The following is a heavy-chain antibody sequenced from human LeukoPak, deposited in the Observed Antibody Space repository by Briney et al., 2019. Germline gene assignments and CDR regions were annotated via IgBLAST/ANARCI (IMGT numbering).Heavy chain of an antibody. Sequence: ASVKVSCKASGYTFTGYYMHWVRQAPGQGLEWMGWINPNSGGTNYAQKFQGRVTMTRDTSISTAYMELSRLRSEDTAVYYCATLGHFAAANEYYFDYWGRGTLVTVSS. CDR2: INPNSGGT. J-gene: IGHJ4*01. CDR1: GYTFTGYY. CDR3: ATLGHFAAANEYYFDY. D-gene: IGHD1-26*01. V-gene: IGHV1-2*02.